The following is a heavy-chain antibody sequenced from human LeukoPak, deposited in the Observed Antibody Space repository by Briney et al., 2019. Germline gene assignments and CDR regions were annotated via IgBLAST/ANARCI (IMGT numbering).Heavy chain of an antibody. D-gene: IGHD3-22*01. CDR2: IYSGGST. V-gene: IGHV3-53*04. CDR1: GFTVSSNY. J-gene: IGHJ4*02. Sequence: GGSLRLSCAASGFTVSSNYMSWVRQAPGKGLEWVSVIYSGGSTYYADSVKGRFTISRHNPKNTLYLQMNSLRAEDTAVYYCARDLSWPYYDSSGLILWGQGTLVTVSS. CDR3: ARDLSWPYYDSSGLIL.